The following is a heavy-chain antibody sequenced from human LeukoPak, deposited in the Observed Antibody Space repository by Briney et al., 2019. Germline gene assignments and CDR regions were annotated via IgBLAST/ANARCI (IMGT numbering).Heavy chain of an antibody. CDR2: ISWDGGST. CDR3: AKDRGFRYNWNDLLDY. V-gene: IGHV3-43D*03. CDR1: GFTFDDYA. D-gene: IGHD1-1*01. Sequence: GGSLRLSCAASGFTFDDYAMHWVRQAPGKGLEWVSLISWDGGSTYYADSVKGRFTISRDNSKNSLYLQMNSLRAEDTALYYCAKDRGFRYNWNDLLDYWGQGTLVTVSS. J-gene: IGHJ4*02.